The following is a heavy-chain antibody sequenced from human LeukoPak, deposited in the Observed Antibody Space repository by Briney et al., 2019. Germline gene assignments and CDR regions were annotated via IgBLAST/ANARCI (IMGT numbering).Heavy chain of an antibody. CDR3: ARGPPSRLYYGSGSYFY. J-gene: IGHJ4*02. CDR2: INHSGST. D-gene: IGHD3-10*01. CDR1: VGSFSGYY. V-gene: IGHV4-34*01. Sequence: PSETLSLTCAVYVGSFSGYYWSWIRQPPGKGLEWIGEINHSGSTNYNPSLKSRATISVDTSKNQFSLKLSSVTAADTAVYYCARGPPSRLYYGSGSYFYWGQGTLVTVSS.